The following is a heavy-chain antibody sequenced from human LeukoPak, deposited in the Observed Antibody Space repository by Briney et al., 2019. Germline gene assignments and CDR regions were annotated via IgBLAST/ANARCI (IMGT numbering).Heavy chain of an antibody. D-gene: IGHD3-3*01. Sequence: GGSLRLSCAASGFTFSNYWMTWVRQTPGKRLEWVANIKQDDSEIYYMDSVKGRFTISRDNAKNSLYLQMNSLRAEDTAVYYCARDPNYDFWSGYFPNMDVWGKGTTVTVSS. CDR3: ARDPNYDFWSGYFPNMDV. V-gene: IGHV3-7*01. CDR1: GFTFSNYW. CDR2: IKQDDSEI. J-gene: IGHJ6*03.